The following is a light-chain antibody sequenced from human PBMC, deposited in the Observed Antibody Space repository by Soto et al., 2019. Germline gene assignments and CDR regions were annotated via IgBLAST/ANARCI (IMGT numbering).Light chain of an antibody. J-gene: IGLJ3*02. CDR3: CSYAASYTLV. CDR1: SSNVGGYNY. CDR2: DAS. V-gene: IGLV2-11*01. Sequence: QSVLTQPRSVSASPGQSVTISCTGTSSNVGGYNYVSWYQQNPGKAPKLMIYDASKRPPGVPDRISGSKSGNAASLTISGLQAEDEADYYCCSYAASYTLVFGGGTKLTVL.